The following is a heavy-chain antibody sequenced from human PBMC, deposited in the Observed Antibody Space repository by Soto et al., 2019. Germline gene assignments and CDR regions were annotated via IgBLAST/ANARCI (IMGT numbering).Heavy chain of an antibody. CDR2: INHSGST. Sequence: QVQLQQWGAGLLKPSETLSLTCAVYGGSFSGYYWSWIRQPPGKGLEWIGEINHSGSTNYNPSLKSRVTISVDTSKNQFSLKLSSVTAADTAVYYCARGAPRGRFYSYGHWGYFDYWGQGTLVTVSS. CDR1: GGSFSGYY. V-gene: IGHV4-34*01. J-gene: IGHJ4*02. CDR3: ARGAPRGRFYSYGHWGYFDY. D-gene: IGHD5-18*01.